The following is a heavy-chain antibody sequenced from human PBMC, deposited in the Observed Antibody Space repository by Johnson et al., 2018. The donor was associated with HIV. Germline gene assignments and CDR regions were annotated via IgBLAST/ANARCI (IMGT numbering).Heavy chain of an antibody. J-gene: IGHJ3*02. CDR3: VRVGTYCGDDCYSRVDVFDI. CDR2: IKQDGSEK. CDR1: GFTFSSYW. D-gene: IGHD2-21*02. Sequence: VQLVESGGGLVQPGGSLRLSCAASGFTFSSYWMSWVRQAPGKGLEWVANIKQDGSEKYYVDSVKGRFTISRDNAKNATYLQMNTLRVEDTALYYCVRVGTYCGDDCYSRVDVFDIWGQGTMVTVSS. V-gene: IGHV3-7*03.